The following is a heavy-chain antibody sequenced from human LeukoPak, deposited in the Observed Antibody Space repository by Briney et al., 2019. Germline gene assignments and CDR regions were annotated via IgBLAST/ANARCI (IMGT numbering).Heavy chain of an antibody. Sequence: PGGSLRLSCAASGFTFSSYAMPWVRQAPGKGLEFVSAISSNGGSTYYANSVKGRFTISRDNSKNTLYLQMGSLRAEDMAVYYCARGYSSGWYQYFQHWGQGTLVTVSS. CDR2: ISSNGGST. J-gene: IGHJ1*01. CDR3: ARGYSSGWYQYFQH. V-gene: IGHV3-64*01. CDR1: GFTFSSYA. D-gene: IGHD6-19*01.